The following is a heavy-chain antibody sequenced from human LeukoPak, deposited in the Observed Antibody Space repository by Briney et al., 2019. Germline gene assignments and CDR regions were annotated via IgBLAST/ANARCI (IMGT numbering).Heavy chain of an antibody. V-gene: IGHV4-39*02. D-gene: IGHD6-19*01. Sequence: SETLSLTCTVSGGSISSSSYYWGWIRQPPGKGLEWIGSIYYSGSTYYNPSLKSRVTISVDTSKNQFSLKLSSVTAADTAVYYCAKDQASGWPPRGFDYWGQGTLVTVSS. CDR2: IYYSGST. J-gene: IGHJ4*02. CDR1: GGSISSSSYY. CDR3: AKDQASGWPPRGFDY.